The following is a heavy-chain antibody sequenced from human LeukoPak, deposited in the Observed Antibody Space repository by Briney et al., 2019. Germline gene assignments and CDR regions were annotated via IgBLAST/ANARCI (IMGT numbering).Heavy chain of an antibody. CDR1: GFTFSNYW. V-gene: IGHV3-74*01. D-gene: IGHD6-6*01. CDR3: ARHADSSSAH. Sequence: GGSLRLSCAASGFTFSNYWMDWVRQAPGKGLVFVSRINPDGGTTIYADSVKGRFTISRDNARYTLYLQMNSLRAEDTAVYYCARHADSSSAHWGQGTLVTVSS. CDR2: INPDGGTT. J-gene: IGHJ4*02.